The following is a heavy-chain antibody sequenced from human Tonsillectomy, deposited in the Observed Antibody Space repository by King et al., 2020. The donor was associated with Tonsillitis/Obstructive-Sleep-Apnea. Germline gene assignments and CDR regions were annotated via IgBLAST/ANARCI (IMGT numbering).Heavy chain of an antibody. D-gene: IGHD1-26*01. Sequence: QLVQSGAELKMPGASVKVSCKASGYTFISYGISWVRQAPGQGLEWMGWINAYNGNTNYVQKFQGRVTMTTDTSTTTAYMELRSLRSDDPAVYYCARGPYSGSFLGHYSFDYWGQGTLVTVSS. CDR3: ARGPYSGSFLGHYSFDY. J-gene: IGHJ4*02. CDR1: GYTFISYG. V-gene: IGHV1-18*01. CDR2: INAYNGNT.